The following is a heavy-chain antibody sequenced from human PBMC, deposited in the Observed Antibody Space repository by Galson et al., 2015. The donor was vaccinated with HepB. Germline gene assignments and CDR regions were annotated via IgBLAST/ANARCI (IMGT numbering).Heavy chain of an antibody. V-gene: IGHV1-24*01. CDR3: ATRRPSGVDDAFDI. CDR2: FDPEDGET. CDR1: GYTLTELS. Sequence: SVKVSCKVSGYTLTELSMHWVRQAPGKGLEWMGGFDPEDGETIYAQKFQGRVTMTRDTSTSTVYMELSSLRSEDTAVYYCATRRPSGVDDAFDIWGQGTMVTVSS. J-gene: IGHJ3*02. D-gene: IGHD7-27*01.